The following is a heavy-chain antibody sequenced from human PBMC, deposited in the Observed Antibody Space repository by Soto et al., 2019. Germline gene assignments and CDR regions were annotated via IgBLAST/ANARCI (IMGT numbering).Heavy chain of an antibody. Sequence: ASANVSSKASGYTFTSNDVTWVRQATGQGLEWMGWMNPGSGDTGYAQKFQGRVTMTRDISIATAYMELSSLRSEDTAIYYCARMASFGSLNWFDPWGQGILVTVSS. D-gene: IGHD5-18*01. CDR3: ARMASFGSLNWFDP. CDR1: GYTFTSND. J-gene: IGHJ5*01. V-gene: IGHV1-8*01. CDR2: MNPGSGDT.